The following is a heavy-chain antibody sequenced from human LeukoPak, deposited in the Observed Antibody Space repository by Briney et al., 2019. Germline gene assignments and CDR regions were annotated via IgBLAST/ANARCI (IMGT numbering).Heavy chain of an antibody. V-gene: IGHV3-23*01. D-gene: IGHD3-16*01. CDR2: ISGSGGST. J-gene: IGHJ4*02. CDR3: ARDGRGGYLDY. CDR1: GFTFSSYS. Sequence: GGSLRLSCAASGFTFSSYSMNWVRQAPGKGLEWVSAISGSGGSTHYADSVKGRFTISRDNSKNTLYLQMNSLRAEDTAVYYCARDGRGGYLDYWGQGTLVTVSS.